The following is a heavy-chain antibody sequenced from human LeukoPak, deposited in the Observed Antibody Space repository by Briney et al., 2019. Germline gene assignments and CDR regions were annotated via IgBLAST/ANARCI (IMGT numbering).Heavy chain of an antibody. CDR2: IKQDGSEK. CDR1: GLTFSSYW. D-gene: IGHD2-15*01. J-gene: IGHJ6*03. Sequence: GGSLRLSCAASGLTFSSYWMSWVRQAPGKGLEWVANIKQDGSEKYYVDSVKGRFTISRDNAKNSLYLQMNSLRAEDTAVYYCARLRVVHTAWGYYYYYMDVWGKGTTVTVSS. CDR3: ARLRVVHTAWGYYYYYMDV. V-gene: IGHV3-7*01.